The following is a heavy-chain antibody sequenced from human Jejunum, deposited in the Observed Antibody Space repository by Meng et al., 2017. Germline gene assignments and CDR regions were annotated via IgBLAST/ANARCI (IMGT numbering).Heavy chain of an antibody. J-gene: IGHJ5*02. CDR1: GFTFNTYD. V-gene: IGHV3-21*01. Sequence: GGSLRLSCAASGFTFNTYDMSWFRQAPGKGLEWVATIGAGGRGTPYADSVKGRFTISRDDAKQSVYLQMSGLTAEDTALYYCALDPNWYATWGRGPLVPFPS. CDR2: IGAGGRGT. CDR3: ALDPNWYAT.